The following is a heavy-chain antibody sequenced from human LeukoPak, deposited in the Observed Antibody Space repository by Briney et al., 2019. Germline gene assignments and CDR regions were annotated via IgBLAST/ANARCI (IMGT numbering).Heavy chain of an antibody. CDR3: ARGRRYSYGYGADTFDI. CDR1: GGSISSSSYY. V-gene: IGHV4-39*02. CDR2: ITHVGST. Sequence: KPSETLSLTCTIFGGSISSSSYYWGWIRQPPGKGLEWIGEITHVGSTSYNPSLKSRVTTSIDTSKNHFSLRLSSVTAADTAVYYCARGRRYSYGYGADTFDIWGQGTMITVSS. J-gene: IGHJ3*02. D-gene: IGHD5-18*01.